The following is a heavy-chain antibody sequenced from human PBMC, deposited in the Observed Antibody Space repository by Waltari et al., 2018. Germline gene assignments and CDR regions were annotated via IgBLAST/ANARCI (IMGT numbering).Heavy chain of an antibody. CDR3: AKWSPDYFDY. V-gene: IGHV3-23*03. J-gene: IGHJ4*02. D-gene: IGHD3-3*01. CDR1: GFTFSSYA. CDR2: IYSGGST. Sequence: EVQLLESGGGLVQPGGSLRLSCAASGFTFSSYAMSWVRQAPGKGLERVSVIYSGGSTYYADSVKGRFTISRDNSKNTLYLQMNSLRAEDTAVYYCAKWSPDYFDYWGQGTLVTVSS.